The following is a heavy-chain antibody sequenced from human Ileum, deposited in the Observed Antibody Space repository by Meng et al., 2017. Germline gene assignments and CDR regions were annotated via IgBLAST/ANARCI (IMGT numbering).Heavy chain of an antibody. J-gene: IGHJ5*02. CDR2: ISQSGTT. Sequence: QVQLQESGPGLVKPAGTPALTCAVPGGSISHGKWWSWGRQPPGKGLEWIGEISQSGTTNYYPSLNSRVSISLDKANNHLSLTLTSVTAADTAVYYCATYGSGFTPPLDPWGQGILVTVSS. D-gene: IGHD3-10*01. CDR1: GGSISHGKW. CDR3: ATYGSGFTPPLDP. V-gene: IGHV4-4*02.